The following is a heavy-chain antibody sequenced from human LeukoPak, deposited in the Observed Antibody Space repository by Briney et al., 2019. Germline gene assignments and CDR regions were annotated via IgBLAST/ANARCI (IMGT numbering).Heavy chain of an antibody. CDR2: IYYSGST. D-gene: IGHD6-19*01. CDR1: GGPISSYY. Sequence: SETLSLTCTVSGGPISSYYWGWIRQPPGKGLEWIGSIYYSGSTYYNPSLKSRVTISVDTSKNQFSLKLSSVTAADTAVYYCARNLYSSGWWVIDYWGQGTLVTVSS. CDR3: ARNLYSSGWWVIDY. V-gene: IGHV4-39*01. J-gene: IGHJ4*02.